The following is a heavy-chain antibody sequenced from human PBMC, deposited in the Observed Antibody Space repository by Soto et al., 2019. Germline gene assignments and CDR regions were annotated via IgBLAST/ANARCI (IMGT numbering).Heavy chain of an antibody. D-gene: IGHD2-15*01. J-gene: IGHJ4*02. CDR2: IKQDGSEK. Sequence: AQLVESGGGLVQPGGSLRLSCAASGFTFVGYWMSWVRQAPGKGLEWVANIKQDGSEKYYVDSVKGRFTISRDNAKNSLYLQMDSLRAEDTAVYYCARDRGCGGGSCSNFDYWGQGTLVTVSS. CDR3: ARDRGCGGGSCSNFDY. V-gene: IGHV3-7*03. CDR1: GFTFVGYW.